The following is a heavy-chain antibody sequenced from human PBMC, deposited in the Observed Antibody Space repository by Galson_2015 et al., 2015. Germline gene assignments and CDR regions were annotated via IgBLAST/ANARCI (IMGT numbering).Heavy chain of an antibody. D-gene: IGHD1-7*01. J-gene: IGHJ4*02. V-gene: IGHV3-7*01. CDR1: GVTFSSYW. CDR2: IKQDGSEK. CDR3: ARDFLELLDY. Sequence: SLRLSCAASGVTFSSYWMSWVRQAPGKGLEWVANIKQDGSEKYYVDSVKGRFTISRDNAKNSLYLQMNSLRAEDTAVYYCARDFLELLDYWGQGTLVTVSS.